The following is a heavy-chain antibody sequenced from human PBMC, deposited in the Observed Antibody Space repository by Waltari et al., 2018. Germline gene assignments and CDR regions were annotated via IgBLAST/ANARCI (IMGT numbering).Heavy chain of an antibody. CDR1: GFTVSSNY. D-gene: IGHD4-17*01. J-gene: IGHJ6*02. Sequence: EVQLVESGGGLIQPGGSLRLSCAASGFTVSSNYMSWVRPAPGKGLEWVSVIYSGGSTYYADSVKGRFTISRDNSKNTLYLQMNSLRAEDTAVYYCARSATRWYYYYGMDVWGQGTTVTVSS. CDR3: ARSATRWYYYYGMDV. CDR2: IYSGGST. V-gene: IGHV3-53*01.